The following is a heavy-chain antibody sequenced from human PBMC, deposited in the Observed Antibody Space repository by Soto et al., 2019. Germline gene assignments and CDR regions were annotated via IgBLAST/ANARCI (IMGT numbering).Heavy chain of an antibody. CDR3: ARGDDSTGYYTARFDP. Sequence: ASVKVSCKASGYIFTSYVIHWVRQAPGQSLEWMGWINAGNSDTQYSQKFQGRVTITRDTSATTAYMELSSLRSEDTAVYYCARGDDSTGYYTARFDPWGQGTRVTVSS. V-gene: IGHV1-3*01. CDR1: GYIFTSYV. CDR2: INAGNSDT. D-gene: IGHD3-22*01. J-gene: IGHJ5*02.